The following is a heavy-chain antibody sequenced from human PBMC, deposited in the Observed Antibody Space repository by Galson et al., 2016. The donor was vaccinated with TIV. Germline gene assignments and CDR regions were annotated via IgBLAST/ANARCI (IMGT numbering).Heavy chain of an antibody. CDR2: ITSSSKFI. J-gene: IGHJ4*02. D-gene: IGHD3-16*01. CDR1: GFTLSDYG. CDR3: ARGFYRLGYVGVY. V-gene: IGHV3-21*01. Sequence: SLRLSCAASGFTLSDYGMNWVRQSPGKGLEWVSAITSSSKFIYYADSVKGRFSISGDNAKNSVYLQMDSLSVEDTVVYYCARGFYRLGYVGVYWGQGALVTVSS.